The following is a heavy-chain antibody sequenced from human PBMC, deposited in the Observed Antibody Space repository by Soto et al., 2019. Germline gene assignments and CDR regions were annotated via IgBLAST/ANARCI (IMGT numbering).Heavy chain of an antibody. Sequence: GGSLRLSCAASGFTFSNYAIHWVRQAPGKGLDWMAVISYDGSNKYYADSVKGRFTISRDNSKNTLYLQMNSLRPEDTAVFYCATAPSGSPTSLFHYWGQGSLVTVS. V-gene: IGHV3-30-3*01. D-gene: IGHD1-26*01. CDR2: ISYDGSNK. J-gene: IGHJ4*02. CDR3: ATAPSGSPTSLFHY. CDR1: GFTFSNYA.